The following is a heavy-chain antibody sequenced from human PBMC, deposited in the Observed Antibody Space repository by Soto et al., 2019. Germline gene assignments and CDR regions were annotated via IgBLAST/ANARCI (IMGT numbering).Heavy chain of an antibody. CDR1: GFTFSSYG. D-gene: IGHD2-15*01. CDR3: AKEGYCSGGSCSYYYYYGMDV. J-gene: IGHJ6*02. CDR2: ISYDGSNK. V-gene: IGHV3-30*18. Sequence: LRLSCAASGFTFSSYGMHWVRQAPGKGLEWVAVISYDGSNKYYADSVKGRFTISRDNSKNTLYLQMNSLRAEDTAVYYCAKEGYCSGGSCSYYYYYGMDVWGQGTTVTVS.